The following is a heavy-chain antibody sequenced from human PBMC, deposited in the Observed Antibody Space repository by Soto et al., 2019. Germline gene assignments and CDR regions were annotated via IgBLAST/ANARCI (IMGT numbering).Heavy chain of an antibody. D-gene: IGHD3-22*01. CDR2: ISGSGGST. V-gene: IGHV3-23*01. CDR1: GFTFSSYA. Sequence: GSLRLSCAASGFTFSSYAMSWVRQAPGKGLEWVSAISGSGGSTYYADSVKGRFTISRDNSKNTLYLQMNSLRAEDTAVYYCAKGSYYDSSGRDWFDPWGQGTLVTVSS. CDR3: AKGSYYDSSGRDWFDP. J-gene: IGHJ5*02.